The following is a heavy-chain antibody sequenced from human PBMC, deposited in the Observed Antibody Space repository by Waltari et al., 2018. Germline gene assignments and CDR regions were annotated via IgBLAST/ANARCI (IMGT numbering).Heavy chain of an antibody. CDR3: AREIVGAR. J-gene: IGHJ4*02. CDR2: ISSSSSYI. Sequence: EVQLVESGGGLVKPGGSLSLSCAASGFAFSSYSMNWVRQAPGKGLEWVSSISSSSSYIYYADSVKGRFTISRDNAKNSLYLQVNSLRAEDTAVYYCAREIVGARWGQGTLVTVSS. CDR1: GFAFSSYS. D-gene: IGHD1-26*01. V-gene: IGHV3-21*01.